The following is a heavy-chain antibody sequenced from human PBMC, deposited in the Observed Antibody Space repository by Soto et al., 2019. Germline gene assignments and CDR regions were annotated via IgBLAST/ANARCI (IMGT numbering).Heavy chain of an antibody. D-gene: IGHD5-12*01. J-gene: IGHJ4*02. V-gene: IGHV3-11*01. Sequence: QVQLVESGGGLVKPGGSLRLSCAASGFTFSDYYMSWIRQAPGKGLEWVSYISSSGSTIYYADSVKGRFTISRDNAKNSLYLQMNSLRAEDTAVYYCARDEAVATTTRHARPRQFDYWGQGTLVTVSS. CDR3: ARDEAVATTTRHARPRQFDY. CDR1: GFTFSDYY. CDR2: ISSSGSTI.